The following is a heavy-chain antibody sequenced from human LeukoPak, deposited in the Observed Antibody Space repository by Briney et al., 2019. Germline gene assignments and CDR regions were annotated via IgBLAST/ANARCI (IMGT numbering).Heavy chain of an antibody. CDR2: ISSSGSTI. CDR3: ATYGGNSGYFDL. CDR1: AFTFSNYY. J-gene: IGHJ2*01. Sequence: GGSLRPSCAASAFTFSNYYMSWIRQAPGKGLEWVSYISSSGSTIYYADSVKGRFTISRDNAKNSLYLQMNSLRAEDTAVYYCATYGGNSGYFDLWGRGTLVTVSS. V-gene: IGHV3-11*01. D-gene: IGHD4-23*01.